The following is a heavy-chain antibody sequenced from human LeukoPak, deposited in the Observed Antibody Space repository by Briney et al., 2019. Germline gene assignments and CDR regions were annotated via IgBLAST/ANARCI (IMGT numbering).Heavy chain of an antibody. CDR3: ARVRYGDYENYFDY. CDR2: IYSGGST. Sequence: GGSLRLSCAASGFTASSNYMSWVRQAPGKGLEWVSVIYSGGSTYYADSVKGRFTISRDNSKNTLYLQMNSLRAEDTAVYYCARVRYGDYENYFDYWGQGTLVTVSS. J-gene: IGHJ4*02. D-gene: IGHD4-17*01. V-gene: IGHV3-66*01. CDR1: GFTASSNY.